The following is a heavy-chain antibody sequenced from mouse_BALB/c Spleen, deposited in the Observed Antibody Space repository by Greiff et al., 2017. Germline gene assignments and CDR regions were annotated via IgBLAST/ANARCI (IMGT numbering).Heavy chain of an antibody. CDR2: INPYNGAT. CDR1: GYSFTGYY. J-gene: IGHJ4*01. V-gene: IGHV1-31*01. CDR3: ARGMVYYDYDNYAMDY. D-gene: IGHD2-4*01. Sequence: VHVKQSGPELVKPGASVKISCKASGYSFTGYYMHWVKQSHVKSLEWIGRINPYNGATSYNQNFKDKASLTVDKSSSTAYMELHSLTSEDSAVYYCARGMVYYDYDNYAMDYWGQGTSVTVSS.